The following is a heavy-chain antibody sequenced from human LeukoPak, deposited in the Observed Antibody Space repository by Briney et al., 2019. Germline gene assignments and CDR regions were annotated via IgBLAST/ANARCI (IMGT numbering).Heavy chain of an antibody. CDR3: ARVKGVVARFDY. CDR2: LYYSGST. V-gene: IGHV4-59*01. Sequence: SETLSLTCAVSGGSIRSYNWSWIRQPPGKELEWIGNLYYSGSTNHNPPLKSRVTISGDTSKNQFSLNLSSVTAADTALYYCARVKGVVARFDYWGRGTLVTVSS. D-gene: IGHD3-10*01. J-gene: IGHJ4*02. CDR1: GGSIRSYN.